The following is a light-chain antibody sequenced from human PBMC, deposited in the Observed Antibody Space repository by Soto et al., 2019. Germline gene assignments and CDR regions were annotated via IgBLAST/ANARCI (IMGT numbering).Light chain of an antibody. CDR3: QQSHSYPHS. Sequence: EIVMTQSPATLSVSPGERATLSCRASQSVGSDLAWYQQKPGQAPRLLIYGASTRAPGIPVRFSGSGSGTEVTLTVSSLQSEDIATYYCQQSHSYPHSFGQGTKVEI. V-gene: IGKV3-15*01. CDR1: QSVGSD. J-gene: IGKJ2*01. CDR2: GAS.